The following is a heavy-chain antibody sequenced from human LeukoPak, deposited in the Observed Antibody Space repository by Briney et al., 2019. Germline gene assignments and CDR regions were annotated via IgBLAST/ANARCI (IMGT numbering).Heavy chain of an antibody. CDR1: GFTFSRSA. D-gene: IGHD6-13*01. V-gene: IGHV3-23*01. J-gene: IGHJ4*02. CDR3: VKGRISEDGLDF. Sequence: GGSLRLSCAASGFTFSRSAMTWVRQTPGKGLDWVSSISSSGNTYYADSVKGRFTISRDNSKNMLYLQMNSLRAEGTAVYYCVKGRISEDGLDFWGQGTLVTVSS. CDR2: ISSSGNT.